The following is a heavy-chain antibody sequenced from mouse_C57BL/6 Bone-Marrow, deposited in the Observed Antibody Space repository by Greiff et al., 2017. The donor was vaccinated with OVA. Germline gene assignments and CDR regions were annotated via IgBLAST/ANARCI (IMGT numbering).Heavy chain of an antibody. J-gene: IGHJ1*03. D-gene: IGHD1-1*01. Sequence: EVNVVESGEGLVKPGGSLKLSCAASGFTFSSYAMSWVRQTPEKRLEWVAYISSGGDYIYYADTVKGRFTISRDNARNTLYLQMSRLKSEDTAMYYCTRGVLRSFDVWGTGTTVTVSS. CDR3: TRGVLRSFDV. V-gene: IGHV5-9-1*02. CDR2: ISSGGDYI. CDR1: GFTFSSYA.